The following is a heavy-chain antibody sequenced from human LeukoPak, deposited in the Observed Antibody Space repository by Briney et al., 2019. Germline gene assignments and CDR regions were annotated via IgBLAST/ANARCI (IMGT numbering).Heavy chain of an antibody. J-gene: IGHJ4*02. CDR2: INPSGGST. Sequence: ASVKVSCKASGYTFTSYYMHWVRQARGQGLEWMGIINPSGGSTSYAQKFQGRVTMTRDMSTSTVYMELSSLRSEDTAVYYCARDDFWSGYYRGSFGDYWGQGTLVTVSS. CDR1: GYTFTSYY. D-gene: IGHD3-3*01. V-gene: IGHV1-46*01. CDR3: ARDDFWSGYYRGSFGDY.